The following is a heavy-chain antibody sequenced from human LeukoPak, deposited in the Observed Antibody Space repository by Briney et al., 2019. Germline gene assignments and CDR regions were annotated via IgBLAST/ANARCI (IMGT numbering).Heavy chain of an antibody. D-gene: IGHD3-22*01. CDR1: GGSISSYY. Sequence: SETLSLTCTVSGGSISSYYWSWIRQPAGKGLEWIGRIYTSGSTNYNPSLKSRVTISVDTSKNQFSLKLSSVTAADTAVYYCARLRKDSSGYYYVGYWGQGTLVTVSS. CDR3: ARLRKDSSGYYYVGY. J-gene: IGHJ4*02. V-gene: IGHV4-4*07. CDR2: IYTSGST.